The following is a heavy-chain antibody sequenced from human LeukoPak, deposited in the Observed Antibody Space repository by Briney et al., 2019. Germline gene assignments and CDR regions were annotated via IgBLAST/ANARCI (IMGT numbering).Heavy chain of an antibody. CDR3: ARGPNSNWSELDF. D-gene: IGHD6-6*01. V-gene: IGHV3-74*01. CDR2: ISPTGSTT. Sequence: LAGGSLRLSCTASGFSFSGHWMHWARQLPGKGLVWVSRISPTGSTTSYADSVKGRFTVSRDNAKNTLYLQVNNLRAEDTAVYYCARGPNSNWSELDFWGQGTLLTVSS. J-gene: IGHJ4*02. CDR1: GFSFSGHW.